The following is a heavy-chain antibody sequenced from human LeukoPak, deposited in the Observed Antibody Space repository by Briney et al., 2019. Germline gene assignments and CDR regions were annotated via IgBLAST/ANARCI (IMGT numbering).Heavy chain of an antibody. J-gene: IGHJ6*02. Sequence: GGSLRLSCAVSGLTFSNFKMNWVRQAPGKGLEWVSYISDSGRTTFYADSVKGRFTISRDNAKNSLYLQMSSLRAEDTAVYYCARNRHFDWLLYPEVNYYGMDVWGQGTTVTVSS. CDR3: ARNRHFDWLLYPEVNYYGMDV. CDR1: GLTFSNFK. CDR2: ISDSGRTT. D-gene: IGHD3-9*01. V-gene: IGHV3-48*03.